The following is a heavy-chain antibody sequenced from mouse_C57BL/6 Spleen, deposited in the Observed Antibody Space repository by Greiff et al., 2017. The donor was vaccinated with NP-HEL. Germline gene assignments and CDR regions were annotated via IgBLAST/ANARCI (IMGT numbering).Heavy chain of an antibody. J-gene: IGHJ2*01. Sequence: VQLQQSGADLARPGASVKMSCKASGYTFTSYTMHWVKQRPGQGLEWVAYINHSSGYTKYNQKFKDKATLTADKSSSTAYMQLSSLTSEDSAVYYCARGGNPFDYWGQGTTLTVSS. D-gene: IGHD2-1*01. CDR1: GYTFTSYT. CDR3: ARGGNPFDY. V-gene: IGHV1-4*01. CDR2: INHSSGYT.